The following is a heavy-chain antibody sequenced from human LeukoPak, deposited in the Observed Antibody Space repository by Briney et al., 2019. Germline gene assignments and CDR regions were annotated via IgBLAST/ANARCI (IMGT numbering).Heavy chain of an antibody. Sequence: SETLSLTCAVYGGSFSGYYWSWIRQPPGKGLEWIGEINHSGSTNYNPSLKSRVTISVDTSKNQFSLKLSSVTAADTAVYYCARGDCDSSSPRVDYWGQGTLVTVSS. CDR2: INHSGST. CDR3: ARGDCDSSSPRVDY. J-gene: IGHJ4*02. CDR1: GGSFSGYY. D-gene: IGHD3-22*01. V-gene: IGHV4-34*01.